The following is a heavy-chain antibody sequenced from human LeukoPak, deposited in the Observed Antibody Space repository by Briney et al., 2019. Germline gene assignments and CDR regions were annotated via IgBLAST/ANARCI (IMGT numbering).Heavy chain of an antibody. CDR2: IYHSGST. CDR1: GYSISSGYY. CDR3: ARAPGEGYYDSGYPPQH. D-gene: IGHD3-22*01. J-gene: IGHJ1*01. V-gene: IGHV4-38-2*01. Sequence: SETLSLTCAVSGYSISSGYYWGWIRQPPGKGLEWIGSIYHSGSTYYNPSLKSRVTISVDTSKNQFSLKLSSVTAADTAVYYCARAPGEGYYDSGYPPQHWGHGALDTVSS.